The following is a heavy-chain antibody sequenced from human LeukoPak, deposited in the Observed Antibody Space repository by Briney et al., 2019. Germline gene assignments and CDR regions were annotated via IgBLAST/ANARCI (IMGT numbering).Heavy chain of an antibody. Sequence: SSETLSLTCAVYGGSFSGYYWSWIRQPPGKGLEWIGEINHSGSTNYNPSLKSRVTISVDTSKNQFSLKLSSVTAADTAVYYCARGPSRIFFGVVTTFTLDYWGQGTLVTVSS. J-gene: IGHJ4*02. V-gene: IGHV4-34*01. D-gene: IGHD3-3*01. CDR1: GGSFSGYY. CDR3: ARGPSRIFFGVVTTFTLDY. CDR2: INHSGST.